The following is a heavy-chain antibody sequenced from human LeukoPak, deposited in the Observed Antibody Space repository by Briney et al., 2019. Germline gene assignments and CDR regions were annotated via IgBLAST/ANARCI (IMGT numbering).Heavy chain of an antibody. CDR3: ARHLGGGNYANWFDP. J-gene: IGHJ5*02. CDR1: GGSISTYY. V-gene: IGHV4-59*08. CDR2: IHYIGTT. Sequence: SETLSLTCTVSGGSISTYYWSWIRQPPGKGLEWIGYIHYIGTTNYNPSLKSRVTMAVDTSKNQFSLKLSSVTAADTAVYFCARHLGGGNYANWFDPWGQGTLVTVSS. D-gene: IGHD3-3*01.